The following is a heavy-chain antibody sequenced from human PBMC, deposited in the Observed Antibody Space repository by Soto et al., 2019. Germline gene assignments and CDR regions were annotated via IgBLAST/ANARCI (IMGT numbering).Heavy chain of an antibody. CDR2: IKQDGSEK. CDR1: GFTFSSYW. V-gene: IGHV3-7*01. CDR3: ARDHYDFWSGSTYFDY. J-gene: IGHJ4*02. Sequence: GGSLRLSCAASGFTFSSYWMSWVRQAPGKGLEWVANIKQDGSEKYYVDSVKGRFTISRDNAKNSLYLQMNSLRAEDTAVYYCARDHYDFWSGSTYFDYWGQGTLVNVSS. D-gene: IGHD3-3*01.